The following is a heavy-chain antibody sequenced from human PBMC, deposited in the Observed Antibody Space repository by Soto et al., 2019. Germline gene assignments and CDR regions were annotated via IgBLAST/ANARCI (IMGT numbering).Heavy chain of an antibody. J-gene: IGHJ5*02. CDR1: GFTFSSYG. Sequence: GGSLRLSCAASGFTFSSYGMHWVRQAPGKGLEWVAVISYDGSNKYYADSVKGRFTISRDNSKNALYLQMNSLRAEDTAVYYCAKDGSGYSNWFDPWGQGTLVTVSS. V-gene: IGHV3-30*18. CDR3: AKDGSGYSNWFDP. D-gene: IGHD3-3*01. CDR2: ISYDGSNK.